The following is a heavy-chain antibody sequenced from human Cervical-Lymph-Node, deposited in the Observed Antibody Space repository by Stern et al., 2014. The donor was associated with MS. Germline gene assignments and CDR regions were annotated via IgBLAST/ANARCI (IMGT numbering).Heavy chain of an antibody. J-gene: IGHJ4*02. CDR2: IWYDGSNK. Sequence: VQLLESGGGVVQPGRSLRLSCAASGFTFSSYGMHWVRQAPGKGLEWVAVIWYDGSNKYYADSVKGRFTISRDNSKNTLYLQMNSLRAEDTAVYYCASGQGPTRPLDYWGQGTLVTVSS. CDR1: GFTFSSYG. D-gene: IGHD1-1*01. V-gene: IGHV3-33*01. CDR3: ASGQGPTRPLDY.